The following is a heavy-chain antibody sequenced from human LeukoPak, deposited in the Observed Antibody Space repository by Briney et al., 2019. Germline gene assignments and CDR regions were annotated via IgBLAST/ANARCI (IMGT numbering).Heavy chain of an antibody. J-gene: IGHJ4*02. Sequence: PGGSLRLSCAASGFTFSSYAMSWVRQAPGEGLEWVSAISGSGGSTYYADSVKGRFTISRDNSKNTLYLQMNSLRAEDTAVYYCAKTPTRGYSGYDYFDYWGQGTLVTVSS. CDR1: GFTFSSYA. D-gene: IGHD5-12*01. CDR2: ISGSGGST. V-gene: IGHV3-23*01. CDR3: AKTPTRGYSGYDYFDY.